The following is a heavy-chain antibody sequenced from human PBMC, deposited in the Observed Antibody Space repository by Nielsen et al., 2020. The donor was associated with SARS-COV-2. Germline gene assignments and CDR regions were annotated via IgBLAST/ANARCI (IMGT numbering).Heavy chain of an antibody. J-gene: IGHJ4*02. CDR1: GFTFSKFP. Sequence: GGSLRLSCAASGFTFSKFPMHWVRQAPGKGLEWLAIISYGGDNEHYADSVKGRFTVSRDNSKDTLYLQMSSLNPEDTAVYYCTKGAQLGDFWGQGTLVTVS. D-gene: IGHD6-13*01. V-gene: IGHV3-30-3*01. CDR2: ISYGGDNE. CDR3: TKGAQLGDF.